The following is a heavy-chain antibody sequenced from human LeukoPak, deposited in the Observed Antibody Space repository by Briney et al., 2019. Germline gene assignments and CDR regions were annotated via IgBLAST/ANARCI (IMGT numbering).Heavy chain of an antibody. J-gene: IGHJ5*02. CDR2: INHSGST. D-gene: IGHD6-19*01. Sequence: LETLSLTCAVYGGSFSGYYWSWIRQPPGKGLEWIGEINHSGSTNYNPSLKSRVTISVDTSKNQFSLKLSSVTAADTAVYYCARRRRIAVAGNNWFDPWGQGTLVTVSS. CDR1: GGSFSGYY. V-gene: IGHV4-34*01. CDR3: ARRRRIAVAGNNWFDP.